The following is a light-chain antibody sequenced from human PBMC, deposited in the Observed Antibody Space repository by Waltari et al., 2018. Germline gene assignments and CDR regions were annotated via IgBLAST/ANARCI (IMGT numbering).Light chain of an antibody. Sequence: QSALTQPASVSGSPGQSITISCIGTSSDVGGYNYVSWYQQHPGKAPKVMIYDVSNRPSGVSKRFSGSKSGNTASLTISGLQAEDEADYYCSSYTSGNTVIFGGGTKLTVL. CDR2: DVS. J-gene: IGLJ2*01. CDR3: SSYTSGNTVI. V-gene: IGLV2-14*03. CDR1: SSDVGGYNY.